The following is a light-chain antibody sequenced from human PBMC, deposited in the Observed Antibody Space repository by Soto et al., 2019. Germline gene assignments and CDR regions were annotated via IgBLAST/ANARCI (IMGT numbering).Light chain of an antibody. CDR3: QQANSFPVT. J-gene: IGKJ3*01. CDR2: GAS. CDR1: QDIHTC. Sequence: DMQMTQSPSSVSASLGDRVTITCRASQDIHTCLAWYQQKPGQAPKLLISGASHLQSGVPSRFSGRGSGTAFTLTSSSLQSEDFATYYCQQANSFPVTFGPGTKVDVK. V-gene: IGKV1-12*01.